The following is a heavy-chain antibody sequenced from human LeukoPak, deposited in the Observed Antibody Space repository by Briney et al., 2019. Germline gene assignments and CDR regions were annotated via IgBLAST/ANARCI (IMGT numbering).Heavy chain of an antibody. J-gene: IGHJ6*02. Sequence: ASVKVSCKTSGYTFTGYYIHWVRQAPGQELEWMGWIRPNSGGTKNAQKFQGRVTMTRDTSISTAYMELNRLTSDDTAVYYCATYSNSTLQYYYGLDVWGQGTTVSVSS. D-gene: IGHD6-6*01. V-gene: IGHV1-2*02. CDR1: GYTFTGYY. CDR2: IRPNSGGT. CDR3: ATYSNSTLQYYYGLDV.